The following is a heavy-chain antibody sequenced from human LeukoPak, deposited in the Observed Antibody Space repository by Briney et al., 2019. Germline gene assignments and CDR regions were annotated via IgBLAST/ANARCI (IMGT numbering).Heavy chain of an antibody. CDR1: GGSISSYY. CDR2: IYYSGST. Sequence: SETLSLTCTVSGGSISSYYWSWIRQPPGKGLEWIGYIYYSGSTNYNPSLKSRVTISVDTSKNQFSLKLSSVTAADTAVYYCGGGSYPNYYYGMDVWGQGTTVTVSS. CDR3: GGGSYPNYYYGMDV. V-gene: IGHV4-59*01. D-gene: IGHD2-15*01. J-gene: IGHJ6*02.